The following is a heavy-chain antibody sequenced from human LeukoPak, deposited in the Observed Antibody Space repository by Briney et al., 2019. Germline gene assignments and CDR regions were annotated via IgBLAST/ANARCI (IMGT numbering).Heavy chain of an antibody. J-gene: IGHJ6*02. V-gene: IGHV3-23*01. CDR1: GFTFSSYA. D-gene: IGHD3-22*01. CDR2: ISGSGGST. Sequence: RAGGSLRLSCAASGFTFSSYAMSWVRQAPGKGLEWVSAISGSGGSTYYADSVKGRFTISRDNSKNTLYLQMNSLRAEDTAVYYCAKASGFSYDSSGYYRAAIYYYYYGMDVWGQGTTVTVSS. CDR3: AKASGFSYDSSGYYRAAIYYYYYGMDV.